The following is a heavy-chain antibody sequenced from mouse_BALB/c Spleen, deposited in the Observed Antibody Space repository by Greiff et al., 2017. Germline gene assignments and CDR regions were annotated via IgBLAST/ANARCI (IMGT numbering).Heavy chain of an antibody. CDR1: GFSLTSYG. Sequence: VQLQQSGPGLVQPSQSLSITCTVSGFSLTSYGVHWVRQSPGKGLEWLGVIWSGGSTDYNAAFISRLSISKDNSKSQVFFKMNSLQANDTAIYYCARGENGNYLDYWGQGTTLTVSS. D-gene: IGHD2-1*01. CDR2: IWSGGST. CDR3: ARGENGNYLDY. J-gene: IGHJ2*01. V-gene: IGHV2-2*02.